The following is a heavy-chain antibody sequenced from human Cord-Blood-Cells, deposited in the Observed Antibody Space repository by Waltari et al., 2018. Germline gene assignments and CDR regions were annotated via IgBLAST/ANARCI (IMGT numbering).Heavy chain of an antibody. CDR2: IIPSFGTA. D-gene: IGHD3-22*01. CDR3: ARGCYYYDSIGYAFDI. CDR1: GGTFSSYA. Sequence: QVQLVQSGAEVKKPGSSVKVSCKASGGTFSSYAISWVRQAPGQGVEWMGGIIPSFGTAKSEQKFQGRGTITADESTSTAYMELSSLRSEDTAVYYCARGCYYYDSIGYAFDIWGQGTMVTVSS. V-gene: IGHV1-69*01. J-gene: IGHJ3*02.